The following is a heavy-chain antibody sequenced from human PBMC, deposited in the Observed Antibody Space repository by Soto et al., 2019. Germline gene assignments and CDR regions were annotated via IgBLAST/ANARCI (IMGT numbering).Heavy chain of an antibody. D-gene: IGHD5-18*01. CDR1: GYTLTELS. CDR3: ATGYSYGYGYFDY. CDR2: FDPEDGET. Sequence: ASVKVSCKVSGYTLTELSMHWGRQAPGKGLECMGGFDPEDGETIYAQKFQGRVTMTEDTSTDTAYMELSSLRSEDTAVYYCATGYSYGYGYFDYWGQGTLVTVSS. J-gene: IGHJ4*02. V-gene: IGHV1-24*01.